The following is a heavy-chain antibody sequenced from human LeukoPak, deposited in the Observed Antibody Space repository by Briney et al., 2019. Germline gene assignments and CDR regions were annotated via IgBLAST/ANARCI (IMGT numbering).Heavy chain of an antibody. CDR1: GGSISSYY. CDR3: ARGALGSYSGYDYEDY. V-gene: IGHV4-38-2*02. Sequence: SETLSLTCTVSGGSISSYYWSWIRQPPGKGLEWIGSIYHSGSTYYNPSLKSRVTISVDTSKNQFSLKLSSVTAADTAVYYCARGALGSYSGYDYEDYWGQGTLVTVSS. CDR2: IYHSGST. D-gene: IGHD5-12*01. J-gene: IGHJ4*02.